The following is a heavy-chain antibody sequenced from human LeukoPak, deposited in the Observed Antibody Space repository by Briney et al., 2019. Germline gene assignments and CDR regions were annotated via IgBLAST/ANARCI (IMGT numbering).Heavy chain of an antibody. Sequence: GESLRVSCKGSGYSFTSYWISWVRQMPGKGLEWMGRIDPGDSYTNYSPSFQGHVTISADKSISTAYLQWGSLKASDTAMYYCATHPAYCSGGSCYGNWFDPWGQGTLVTVSS. CDR2: IDPGDSYT. CDR3: ATHPAYCSGGSCYGNWFDP. J-gene: IGHJ5*02. CDR1: GYSFTSYW. D-gene: IGHD2-15*01. V-gene: IGHV5-10-1*01.